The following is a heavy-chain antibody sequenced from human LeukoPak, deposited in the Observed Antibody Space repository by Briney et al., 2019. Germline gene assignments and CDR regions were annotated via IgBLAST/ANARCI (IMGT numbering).Heavy chain of an antibody. V-gene: IGHV3-21*01. CDR1: GFTFSSYS. J-gene: IGHJ4*02. Sequence: GGSLRLSCAASGFTFSSYSMNWVGQAPGKGLEWVSSISSSSSYIYYADSVKGRFTISRDNAKNSLYLQMNSLRAEDTAVYYCARAGASNDFDYWGQGTLVTVSS. D-gene: IGHD2-8*01. CDR3: ARAGASNDFDY. CDR2: ISSSSSYI.